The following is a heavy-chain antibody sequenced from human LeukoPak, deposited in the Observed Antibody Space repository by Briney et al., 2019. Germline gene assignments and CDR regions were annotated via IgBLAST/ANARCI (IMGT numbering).Heavy chain of an antibody. CDR3: ARDPNWDYYYMDV. D-gene: IGHD1-1*01. CDR2: INPNSGGT. V-gene: IGHV1-2*02. J-gene: IGHJ6*03. CDR1: GYTFTGYY. Sequence: ASVKVSCKASGYTFTGYYMHWVRQAPGQGLEWMGWINPNSGGTNYAQKFQGRVTMTRDTSISTAYMELSRLRSDDTAVYYCARDPNWDYYYMDVWGKGTTVTVSS.